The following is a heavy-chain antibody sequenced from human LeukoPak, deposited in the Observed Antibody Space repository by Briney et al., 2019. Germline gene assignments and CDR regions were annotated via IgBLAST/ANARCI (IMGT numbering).Heavy chain of an antibody. CDR1: GYSFTVYY. CDR3: ARDLKGDQWLPDY. J-gene: IGHJ4*02. V-gene: IGHV1-2*02. CDR2: INPNSGGT. Sequence: ASVKVSCKASGYSFTVYYMHWVRQAPGQGLELMGWINPNSGGTNYAQKFQGRVTMTRDTSISTAYMELSRLRSDDTAVYYCARDLKGDQWLPDYWGQGTLVTVSS. D-gene: IGHD6-19*01.